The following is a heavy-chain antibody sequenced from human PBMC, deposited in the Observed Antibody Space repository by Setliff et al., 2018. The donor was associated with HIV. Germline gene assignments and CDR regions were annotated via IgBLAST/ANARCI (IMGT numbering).Heavy chain of an antibody. CDR3: ARGAEYCSSTSCPFDY. CDR1: GDTFTSYD. D-gene: IGHD2-2*01. V-gene: IGHV1-8*02. J-gene: IGHJ4*02. Sequence: GASVKVSCKTSGDTFTSYDINWVRQAAGHGLEWMGWMTPYSGNTGYAQKFQGRVSMTRNTSISTAYMELSSLRSEDTAVYYCARGAEYCSSTSCPFDYWGQGTLVTVSS. CDR2: MTPYSGNT.